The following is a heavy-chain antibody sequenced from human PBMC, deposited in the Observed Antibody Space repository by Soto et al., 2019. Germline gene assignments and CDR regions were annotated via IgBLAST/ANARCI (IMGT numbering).Heavy chain of an antibody. D-gene: IGHD6-25*01. CDR3: AKDLQRLHRYYYYGMDV. CDR2: ISYDGSNK. Sequence: GGSLRLSCAASGFTFSSYGMHWVRQAPGKGLEWVAVISYDGSNKYYADSVKGRFTISRDNSKNTLYLQMNSLRAEDTAVYYCAKDLQRLHRYYYYGMDVWGQGTTVTVSS. V-gene: IGHV3-30*18. CDR1: GFTFSSYG. J-gene: IGHJ6*02.